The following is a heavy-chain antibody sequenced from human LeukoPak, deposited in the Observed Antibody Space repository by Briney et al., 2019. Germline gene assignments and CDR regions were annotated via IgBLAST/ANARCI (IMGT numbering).Heavy chain of an antibody. V-gene: IGHV3-11*01. Sequence: GGSLRLSCAASGFIFDDYYITWIRRTPGEGLEWLAYISDSGSTINYADSVKGRPTIARRNSKKSLCLQVDSLRTEDTAVYYCAIYYASSGSIDQWGQGPLVTVS. CDR2: ISDSGSTI. CDR1: GFIFDDYY. J-gene: IGHJ4*02. D-gene: IGHD3-22*01. CDR3: AIYYASSGSIDQ.